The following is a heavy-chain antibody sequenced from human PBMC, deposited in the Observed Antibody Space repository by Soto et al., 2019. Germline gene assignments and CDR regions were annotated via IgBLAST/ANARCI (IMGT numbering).Heavy chain of an antibody. CDR1: GFTFNNAW. CDR2: IKSKTDGGTT. D-gene: IGHD3-10*01. V-gene: IGHV3-15*07. Sequence: GGSLRLSCAASGFTFNNAWMNWVRQAPGKGLEWVGRIKSKTDGGTTDYGTPVKGRFTISRDDSKNTLYLQMNSLKTEDTAVYYCTAAHYFGSGSYLYWGQGTLVTVS. J-gene: IGHJ4*02. CDR3: TAAHYFGSGSYLY.